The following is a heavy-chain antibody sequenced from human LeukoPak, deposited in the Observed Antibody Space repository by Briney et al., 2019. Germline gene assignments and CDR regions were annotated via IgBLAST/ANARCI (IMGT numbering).Heavy chain of an antibody. CDR2: INPNSGGT. J-gene: IGHJ6*04. CDR1: GYTFSGFY. V-gene: IGHV1-2*02. D-gene: IGHD3-10*01. Sequence: GASVKVSCKASGYTFSGFYIHWVRQAPGQGLEWMGWINPNSGGTNFAQKFQGRVTMTRDTSISTAYMELSRLRSDDTAVYYCASIAMVRGMDVWGKGTTVTISS. CDR3: ASIAMVRGMDV.